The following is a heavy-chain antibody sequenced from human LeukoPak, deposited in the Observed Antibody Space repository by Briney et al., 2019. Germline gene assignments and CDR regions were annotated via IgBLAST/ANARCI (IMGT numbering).Heavy chain of an antibody. D-gene: IGHD6-19*01. Sequence: TGGSLRLSCAASGFTFSTYAMSWVRQAPGKGLEWVSAISGSGGSTYYADSVKGRFTISRDNSKKTLYLQMNSLRAEDTAVYYCAKSVKQWLAYFDYWGQGTLVTVSS. V-gene: IGHV3-23*01. CDR3: AKSVKQWLAYFDY. J-gene: IGHJ4*02. CDR2: ISGSGGST. CDR1: GFTFSTYA.